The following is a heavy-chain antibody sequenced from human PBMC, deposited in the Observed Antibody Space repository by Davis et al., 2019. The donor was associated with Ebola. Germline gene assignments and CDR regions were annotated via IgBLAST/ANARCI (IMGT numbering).Heavy chain of an antibody. Sequence: AASVKVSCKSSGYTFTRYGISWVRQAPGEGPEWMGWISCHSDNPKYAPKVQDRVTMTTDRSTNTAFFELRSLRSNDTAVYYWARGPSYDSGVIGAFDIWGQGTVVTVSS. CDR3: ARGPSYDSGVIGAFDI. CDR2: ISCHSDNP. V-gene: IGHV1-18*01. J-gene: IGHJ3*02. D-gene: IGHD4-17*01. CDR1: GYTFTRYG.